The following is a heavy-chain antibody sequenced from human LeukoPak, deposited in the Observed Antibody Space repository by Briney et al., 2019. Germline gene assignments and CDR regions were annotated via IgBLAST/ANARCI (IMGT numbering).Heavy chain of an antibody. V-gene: IGHV3-64*01. CDR2: ISSNGGST. CDR3: ARAELAAAAGPSPPDY. D-gene: IGHD6-13*01. Sequence: GGSLRLSCAASGFTFSSYAMHWVRQAPGKGLEYVSAISSNGGSTYYANSVKGRFTISRDNSKNTLYPQMGSLRAEDMAVYYCARAELAAAAGPSPPDYWGQGTLVTVSS. CDR1: GFTFSSYA. J-gene: IGHJ4*02.